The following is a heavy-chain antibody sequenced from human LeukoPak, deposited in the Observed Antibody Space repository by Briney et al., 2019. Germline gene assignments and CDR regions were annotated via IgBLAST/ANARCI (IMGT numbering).Heavy chain of an antibody. CDR1: GFTFSSYW. J-gene: IGHJ4*02. V-gene: IGHV3-74*01. CDR3: ARALDGSGSRSFDY. D-gene: IGHD3-10*01. Sequence: GGSLRLSCAASGFTFSSYWMHWVRQALGKGLVWVSRIYSDGSSTNYADSVKGRFTISRDNSKNTLYLQMNSLRAEDTAVYYCARALDGSGSRSFDYWGQGTLVTVSS. CDR2: IYSDGSST.